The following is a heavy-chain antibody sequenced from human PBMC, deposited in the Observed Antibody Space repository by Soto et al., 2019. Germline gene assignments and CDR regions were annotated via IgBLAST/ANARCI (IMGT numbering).Heavy chain of an antibody. J-gene: IGHJ4*02. Sequence: QAQLVESGGGVVQPGMSLRLSCAASGFIFNENGMHWVRQAPGKGLEWVAVIWYDGSNKYYADSVKGRFTISRDNSKNTMSLQINNLRAEDTAVYYCARWGCSGTNSHLNQRSHDLWGQGTLVTVSS. CDR1: GFIFNENG. CDR3: ARWGCSGTNSHLNQRSHDL. CDR2: IWYDGSNK. V-gene: IGHV3-33*03. D-gene: IGHD2-15*01.